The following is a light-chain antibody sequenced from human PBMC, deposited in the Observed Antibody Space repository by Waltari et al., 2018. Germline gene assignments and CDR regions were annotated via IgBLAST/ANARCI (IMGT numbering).Light chain of an antibody. J-gene: IGKJ2*01. CDR1: QSISNC. Sequence: IQITLYTPALSASIGDRVTITCRASQSISNCLTWYQQKPGTAPKLLIYKASSLVSGVPSRFSGSGSGTEFTLTISSLQPDDFATYYCQQYNSYPYTFGQGTNLEIK. CDR2: KAS. V-gene: IGKV1-5*03. CDR3: QQYNSYPYT.